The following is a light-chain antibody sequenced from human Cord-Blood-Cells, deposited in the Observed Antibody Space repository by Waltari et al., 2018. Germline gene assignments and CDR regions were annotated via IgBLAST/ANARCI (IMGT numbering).Light chain of an antibody. CDR2: GAS. V-gene: IGKV3-15*01. CDR1: QSVSSN. J-gene: IGKJ2*01. CDR3: QQYNNWPPGKSVT. Sequence: EIVMTQSPATLSVSPGERATLSCRASQSVSSNFAWYQQKPGQAPRLLIYGASTRATGIPARFSGSGSGTEFTLTVSSLQSEDFAVYYCQQYNNWPPGKSVTFGQGTKLEIK.